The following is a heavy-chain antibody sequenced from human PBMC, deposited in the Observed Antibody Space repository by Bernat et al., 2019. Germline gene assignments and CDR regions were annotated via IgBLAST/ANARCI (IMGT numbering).Heavy chain of an antibody. D-gene: IGHD2-2*01. Sequence: EVQLVESGGGLVQPGGSLRLSCAASGFTFSSYWMSWVRQAPGKGLEWVASIKQDGSVKYYVDSVKGRFTISRDSAKNSLYLQMNSLRAEDTAVYHCVRTDIVRIPAAIWFDPWGQGTLVTVSS. CDR2: IKQDGSVK. V-gene: IGHV3-7*04. CDR3: VRTDIVRIPAAIWFDP. J-gene: IGHJ5*02. CDR1: GFTFSSYW.